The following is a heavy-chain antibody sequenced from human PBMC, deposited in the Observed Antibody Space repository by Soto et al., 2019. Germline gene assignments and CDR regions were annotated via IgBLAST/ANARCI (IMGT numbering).Heavy chain of an antibody. CDR1: GFTFSSYA. CDR2: ISGSGGST. V-gene: IGHV3-23*01. D-gene: IGHD5-18*01. J-gene: IGHJ4*02. CDR3: AKDKGYSYGLLTFDY. Sequence: GGSLRLSCAASGFTFSSYAMSWVRQAPGKGLEWVSAISGSGGSTYYADSVKGRFTISRDNSKNTLYLQMNSLRAEDTAVYYCAKDKGYSYGLLTFDYWGQGTLVTVSS.